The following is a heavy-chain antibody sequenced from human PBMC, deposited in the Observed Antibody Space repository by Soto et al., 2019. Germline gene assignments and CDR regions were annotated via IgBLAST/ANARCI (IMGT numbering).Heavy chain of an antibody. D-gene: IGHD2-15*01. V-gene: IGHV4-31*03. Sequence: SETLSLTCTVSGGSISSGGYYWSWIRQHPGKGLEWIGYIYYSGSTYYNPSLKSRVTISVDTSKNQFSLKLSSVTAADTAVYYCAGAQTRDCSGGSCYGLGHYYFDYWGQGTLVTVSS. CDR2: IYYSGST. J-gene: IGHJ4*02. CDR1: GGSISSGGYY. CDR3: AGAQTRDCSGGSCYGLGHYYFDY.